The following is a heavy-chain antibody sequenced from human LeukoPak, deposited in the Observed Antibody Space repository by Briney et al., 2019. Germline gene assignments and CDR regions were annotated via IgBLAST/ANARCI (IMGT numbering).Heavy chain of an antibody. CDR3: ARDGMGYGDYYGMDV. CDR1: GYTFTSYG. D-gene: IGHD4-17*01. V-gene: IGHV1-18*01. Sequence: ASVKVSCKASGYTFTSYGISWVRQAPGQGLEWMGWISAYNGNTNYAQKLQGRVTTTTDTSTSTAYMELRSLRSDDTAGYYCARDGMGYGDYYGMDVWGQGTTVTVSS. J-gene: IGHJ6*02. CDR2: ISAYNGNT.